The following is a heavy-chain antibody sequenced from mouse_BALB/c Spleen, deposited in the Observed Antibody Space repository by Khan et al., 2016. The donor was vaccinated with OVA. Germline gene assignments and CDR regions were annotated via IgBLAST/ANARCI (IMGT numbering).Heavy chain of an antibody. CDR1: GYTFTTYW. CDR3: TRDRIDY. CDR2: INPTSGYT. Sequence: VELVESGAERAKPGASVKMSCKASGYTFTTYWMHWVKQRPGQGLEWIGYINPTSGYTDYNEKFKDRATLSADKSSSTAYMQLSSLTSEDSAVYYCTRDRIDYWGQGTTLTVSS. J-gene: IGHJ2*01. V-gene: IGHV1-7*01.